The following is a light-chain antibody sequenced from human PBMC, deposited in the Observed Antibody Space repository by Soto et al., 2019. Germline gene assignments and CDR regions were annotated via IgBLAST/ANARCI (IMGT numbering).Light chain of an antibody. J-gene: IGKJ4*01. CDR1: QGISDY. Sequence: DIQLTQSPSFLSASVGDRVTISCRASQGISDYLAWYQQKPGKAPKLLIYGASTLQSGVPSRFSGSAPGTEFTFAISSLQPEDFATYFCQQVNAYPLTFGGGTKLEIK. CDR2: GAS. V-gene: IGKV1-9*01. CDR3: QQVNAYPLT.